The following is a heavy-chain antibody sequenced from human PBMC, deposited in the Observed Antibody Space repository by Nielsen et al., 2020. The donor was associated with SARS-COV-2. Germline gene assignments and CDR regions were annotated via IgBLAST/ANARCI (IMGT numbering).Heavy chain of an antibody. Sequence: SETLSPTCTVSGGSISSYYWTWIRQPPGKGLEWIGYVSDSGTTNYNPSLKSRVTISLDTSKNQFFLKLSSVTAADRAVYYCARDYFGDYLDGFDIWGQGTMVTVSS. J-gene: IGHJ3*02. CDR1: GGSISSYY. D-gene: IGHD4-17*01. V-gene: IGHV4-59*01. CDR2: VSDSGTT. CDR3: ARDYFGDYLDGFDI.